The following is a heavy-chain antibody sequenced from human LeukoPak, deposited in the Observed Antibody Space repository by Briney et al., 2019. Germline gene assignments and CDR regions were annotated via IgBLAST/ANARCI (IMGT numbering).Heavy chain of an antibody. CDR1: GGSISSSNYY. J-gene: IGHJ4*02. CDR3: ARLDSIHLITY. Sequence: SETLSLTCTVSGGSISSSNYYWGWIRQPPGKGLEWIGSIYYSGSTYYNPSLKSRVTISVDTSKNQFSLKLSSVTAADTAVYYCARLDSIHLITYWGQGTLVTVSS. CDR2: IYYSGST. D-gene: IGHD3-16*01. V-gene: IGHV4-39*01.